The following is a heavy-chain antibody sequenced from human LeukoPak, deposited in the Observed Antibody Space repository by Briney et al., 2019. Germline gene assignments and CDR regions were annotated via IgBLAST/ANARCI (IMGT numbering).Heavy chain of an antibody. J-gene: IGHJ4*02. CDR2: INSDGSST. Sequence: PGGSLRLSCAASGFTFSSYWMHWVRQAPGRGLVWVSRINSDGSSTSYADSVKGRFTISRDNAKNTLYLQMNSLRAEDTAVYYCVMTHIAVAGGDYWGQGTLVTVSS. D-gene: IGHD6-19*01. V-gene: IGHV3-74*01. CDR3: VMTHIAVAGGDY. CDR1: GFTFSSYW.